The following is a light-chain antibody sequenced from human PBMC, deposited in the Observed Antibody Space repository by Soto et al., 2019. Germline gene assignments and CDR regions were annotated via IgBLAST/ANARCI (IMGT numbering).Light chain of an antibody. Sequence: DIPMTQSPSSMSASVGDRVTITCRASQGISNHLAWYQQQPGTVPKLLIYVASTFHSGVPSRFSGSGASTDSTLTISILHAEVVATYYYQNYNSAPFTFGQGTKLEIK. CDR2: VAS. CDR3: QNYNSAPFT. J-gene: IGKJ1*01. CDR1: QGISNH. V-gene: IGKV1-27*01.